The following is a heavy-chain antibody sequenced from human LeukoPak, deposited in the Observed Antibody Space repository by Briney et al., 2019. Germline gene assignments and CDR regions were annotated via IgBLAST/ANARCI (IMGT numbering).Heavy chain of an antibody. J-gene: IGHJ4*02. CDR2: INTNTGNP. CDR1: GYTFTSYA. V-gene: IGHV7-4-1*02. D-gene: IGHD2-15*01. Sequence: ASVKVSCKASGYTFTSYAMNWGREAPGQGLEWMGWINTNTGNPTYAQGLTGRFVFSLDTSVSTAYLQISSLKAEDTAVYYCAIWYCSGGRCYSNARTFDYWGQGTRVTVSS. CDR3: AIWYCSGGRCYSNARTFDY.